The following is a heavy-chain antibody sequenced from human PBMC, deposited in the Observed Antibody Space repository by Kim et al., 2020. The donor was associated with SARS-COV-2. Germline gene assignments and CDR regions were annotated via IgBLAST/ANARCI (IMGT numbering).Heavy chain of an antibody. D-gene: IGHD4-17*01. V-gene: IGHV3-73*01. J-gene: IGHJ4*02. Sequence: NSYATAYAASVKGRFTISRDDSKNTAYLQMNSLKTEDTAVYYCTRNSTALRGQGTLVTVSS. CDR2: NSYAT. CDR3: TRNSTAL.